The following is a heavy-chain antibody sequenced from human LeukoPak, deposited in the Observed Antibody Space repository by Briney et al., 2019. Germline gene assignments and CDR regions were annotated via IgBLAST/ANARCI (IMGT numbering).Heavy chain of an antibody. Sequence: GGSLRLSCAAFGFTFSSYAMSWVRQAPGKGLQWVSSITGSGATSYYADSVRGRFIVSRDNSKNTLYLEMNSLRADDTAVYFCAKESTQVIEVYFDSWGQGTLVTVSS. D-gene: IGHD3-22*01. CDR1: GFTFSSYA. J-gene: IGHJ4*02. CDR3: AKESTQVIEVYFDS. CDR2: ITGSGATS. V-gene: IGHV3-23*01.